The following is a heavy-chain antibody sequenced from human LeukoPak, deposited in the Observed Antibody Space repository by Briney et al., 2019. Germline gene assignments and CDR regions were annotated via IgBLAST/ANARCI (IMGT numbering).Heavy chain of an antibody. CDR2: LSGSGNTE. V-gene: IGHV3-23*01. D-gene: IGHD3-16*01. CDR3: AKFSAPSGGSSGWPWVIDN. J-gene: IGHJ4*02. CDR1: GFTFSSYA. Sequence: GGSLRLSCAASGFTFSSYALPWVRQAPGKGLEWVSALSGSGNTEYCANSVKGRFTISRDNSKNTLSLQMNSLRGEDTALYYCAKFSAPSGGSSGWPWVIDNWGQGTLVTVSS.